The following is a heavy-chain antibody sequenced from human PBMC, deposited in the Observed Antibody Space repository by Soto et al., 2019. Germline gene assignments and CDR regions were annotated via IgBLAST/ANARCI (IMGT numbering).Heavy chain of an antibody. CDR1: GYTFTSYG. CDR3: AREGYDSSGYYYVSYFDY. J-gene: IGHJ4*02. V-gene: IGHV1-18*01. CDR2: ISAYNGNT. D-gene: IGHD3-22*01. Sequence: ASVKVSCKASGYTFTSYGISWVRQAPGQGLEWMGWISAYNGNTNYAQKLQGRVTMTTDTSTSTAYMELRSLRSDDTAVYYFAREGYDSSGYYYVSYFDYWGQGTLVTVSS.